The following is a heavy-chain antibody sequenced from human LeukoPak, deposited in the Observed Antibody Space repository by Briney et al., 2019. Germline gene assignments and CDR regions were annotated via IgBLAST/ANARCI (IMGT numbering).Heavy chain of an antibody. CDR2: INQDGSKK. CDR1: GFIFNGNW. CDR3: ARDRDGGADL. V-gene: IGHV3-7*01. Sequence: PGGSLRLSCVASGFIFNGNWMSWVRQAPGKGLEWVANINQDGSKKYSIASVKGRFTISRDNAQNSLYLQMNGPRAEDTAMYYCARDRDGGADLWGQGTLVTVSS. D-gene: IGHD2-21*02. J-gene: IGHJ1*01.